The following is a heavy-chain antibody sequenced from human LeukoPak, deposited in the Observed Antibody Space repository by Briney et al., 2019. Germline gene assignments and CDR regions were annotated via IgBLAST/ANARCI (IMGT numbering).Heavy chain of an antibody. D-gene: IGHD3-22*01. CDR3: AALPGYYYDSSGSQGMDV. V-gene: IGHV1-58*02. CDR1: GYTFTSSA. Sequence: SVKVSCKASGYTFTSSAMQWVRQARGQRLEWIGWIVVGSGNTNYAQKFQERVTITRDMSTSTAYMELSSLRSEDAAVYYCAALPGYYYDSSGSQGMDVWGQGTTVTVSS. CDR2: IVVGSGNT. J-gene: IGHJ6*02.